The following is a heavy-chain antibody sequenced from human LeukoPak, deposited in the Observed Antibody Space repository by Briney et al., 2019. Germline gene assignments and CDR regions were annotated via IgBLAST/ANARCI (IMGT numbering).Heavy chain of an antibody. CDR3: ARDFEEPAALEYYYYYGMDV. CDR2: ISSSSYI. CDR1: GFTFSSYS. J-gene: IGHJ6*02. Sequence: PGGSLRLSCAASGFTFSSYSMNWVRQAPGKGLEWVSSISSSSYIYYADSVKGRFTISRDNAKNSLYLQMNSLRAEDTAVYYCARDFEEPAALEYYYYYGMDVWGQGTTVTVSS. D-gene: IGHD2-2*01. V-gene: IGHV3-21*01.